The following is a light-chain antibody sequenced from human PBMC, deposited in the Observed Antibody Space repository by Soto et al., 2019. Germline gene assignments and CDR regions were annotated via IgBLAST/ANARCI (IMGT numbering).Light chain of an antibody. CDR2: DNS. CDR3: QSYDSRLSAYV. V-gene: IGLV1-40*01. Sequence: QSVLTQPPSVSGAPGQRVTISCSGSSSNIGAGFDVHWYRQLPGTAPKLLIYDNSNRPSGVPDRFSGSKSGTSAPLAITGLQAEDEAEYYCQSYDSRLSAYVFGSGTKLTVL. J-gene: IGLJ1*01. CDR1: SSNIGAGFD.